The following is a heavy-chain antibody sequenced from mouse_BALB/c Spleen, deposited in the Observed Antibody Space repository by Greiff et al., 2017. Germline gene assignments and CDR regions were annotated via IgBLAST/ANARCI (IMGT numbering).Heavy chain of an antibody. D-gene: IGHD2-3*01. CDR2: INPSNGRT. CDR3: ARRAGADGYPFAY. V-gene: IGHV1S81*02. CDR1: GYTFTSYW. J-gene: IGHJ3*01. Sequence: QVHVKQPGAELVKPGASVKLSCKASGYTFTSYWMHWVKQRPGQGLEWIGEINPSNGRTNYNEKFKSKATLTVDKSSSTAYMQLSSLTSEDSAVYYCARRAGADGYPFAYWGQGTLVTVSA.